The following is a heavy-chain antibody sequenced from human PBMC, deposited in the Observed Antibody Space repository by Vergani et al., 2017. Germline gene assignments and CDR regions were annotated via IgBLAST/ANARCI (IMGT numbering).Heavy chain of an antibody. J-gene: IGHJ4*02. CDR1: GFTFSSYA. CDR2: ISSNGGST. Sequence: EVQLVESGGGLVQPGGSLRLSCSASGFTFSSYAMHWVRQAPGKGLEYVSAISSNGGSTYYADSVKGRFTISRDNSKNTLYLQMSSLRAEDTAVYYCVKGYCSSTSCLYFDYWGQGTLVTVSS. D-gene: IGHD2-2*01. V-gene: IGHV3-64D*06. CDR3: VKGYCSSTSCLYFDY.